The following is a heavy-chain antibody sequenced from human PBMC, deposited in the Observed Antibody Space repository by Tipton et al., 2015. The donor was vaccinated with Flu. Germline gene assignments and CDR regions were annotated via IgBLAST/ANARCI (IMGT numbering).Heavy chain of an antibody. CDR2: IFPDDSAS. Sequence: QLVQSGAEVKKPGDSLRISCKGSGYSFAKYWIGWVRQMPGKGLEWMGIIFPDDSASRISPSFEGQVTISADTSINTAYLQWSSLKASDTAIYYCVRHRIPGAFDIWGQGTMVTVSS. V-gene: IGHV5-51*01. CDR1: GYSFAKYW. CDR3: VRHRIPGAFDI. J-gene: IGHJ3*02.